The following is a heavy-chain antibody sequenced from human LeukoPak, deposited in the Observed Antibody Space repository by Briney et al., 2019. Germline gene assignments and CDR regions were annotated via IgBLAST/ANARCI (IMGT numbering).Heavy chain of an antibody. CDR3: ARYSGGYLDY. CDR2: IKSKTDGGTT. Sequence: PGGSLRLSCAASGFTFSNAWMSWVRQAPGKGLEWVGRIKSKTDGGTTDYAAPVKGRFTISRDDSKNTLYLQMNSLRAEDTAVYYCARYSGGYLDYWGQGTLVTASS. CDR1: GFTFSNAW. V-gene: IGHV3-15*01. J-gene: IGHJ4*02. D-gene: IGHD5-12*01.